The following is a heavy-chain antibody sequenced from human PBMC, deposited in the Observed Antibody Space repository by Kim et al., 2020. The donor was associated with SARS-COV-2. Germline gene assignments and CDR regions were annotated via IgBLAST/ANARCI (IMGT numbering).Heavy chain of an antibody. V-gene: IGHV4-38-2*02. Sequence: SETLSLTCTVSGYSISSGYYWGWIRQPPGKGLEWIGSIYHSGSTYYNPSLKSRVTISVDTSKNQFSLKWSSVTAADTAVYYCARVIAAAGTGIGYYYYYGMAVWGQGTTVTVSS. D-gene: IGHD6-13*01. CDR3: ARVIAAAGTGIGYYYYYGMAV. CDR1: GYSISSGYY. J-gene: IGHJ6*02. CDR2: IYHSGST.